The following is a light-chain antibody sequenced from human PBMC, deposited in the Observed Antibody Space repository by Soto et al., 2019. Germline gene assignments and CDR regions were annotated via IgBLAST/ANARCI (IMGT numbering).Light chain of an antibody. V-gene: IGKV1-39*01. Sequence: DIQITQSPSSLSAAVGDRFTITCPSSQIISRYLNWYQQKPGKAPNLLIYGTSGVHSGVTSRFSGSGSGTDFNLTISSLQREDFATYYCQQSYSSSWTFGQGIKVDIK. J-gene: IGKJ1*01. CDR1: QIISRY. CDR2: GTS. CDR3: QQSYSSSWT.